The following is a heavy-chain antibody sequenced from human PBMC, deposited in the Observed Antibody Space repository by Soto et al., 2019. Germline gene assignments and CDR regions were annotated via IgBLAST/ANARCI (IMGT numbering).Heavy chain of an antibody. CDR3: ARGLGYCSSTSCYDWFDP. J-gene: IGHJ5*02. CDR2: INPNSGGT. V-gene: IGHV1-2*02. CDR1: GYTFTGYY. Sequence: QVQLVQSGAEVKKPGASVKVSCKASGYTFTGYYMHWVRQAPGQGLEWMGWINPNSGGTNYAQKFQGRVTITRDKSTSTAYMELSRLRSDDTAVYYCARGLGYCSSTSCYDWFDPWGQGTLVTVSS. D-gene: IGHD2-2*01.